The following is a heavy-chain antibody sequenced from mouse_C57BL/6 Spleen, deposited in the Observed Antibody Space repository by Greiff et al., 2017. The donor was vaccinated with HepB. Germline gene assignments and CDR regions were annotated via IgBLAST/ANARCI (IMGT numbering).Heavy chain of an antibody. Sequence: VKLMESGAELVRPGASVTLSCKASGYTFTDYEMHWVKQTPVHGLEWIGAIDPETGGTAYNQKFKGKAILTADKSSSTAYMELRSLTSEDSAVYYCTRSSYGSFAYWGQGTLVTVSA. J-gene: IGHJ3*01. D-gene: IGHD2-2*01. CDR3: TRSSYGSFAY. V-gene: IGHV1-15*01. CDR1: GYTFTDYE. CDR2: IDPETGGT.